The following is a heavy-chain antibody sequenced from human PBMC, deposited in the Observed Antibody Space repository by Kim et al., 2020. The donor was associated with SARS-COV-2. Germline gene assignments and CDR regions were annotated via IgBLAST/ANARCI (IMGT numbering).Heavy chain of an antibody. CDR3: ASARGDYDFWSGYYGKAYYYYYYGMDV. J-gene: IGHJ6*02. D-gene: IGHD3-3*01. Sequence: SETLSLTCTVSGGSISSYYWSWIRQPPGKGLEWIGYIYYSGSTNYNPSLKSRVTISVDTSKNQFSLKLSSVTAADTAVYYCASARGDYDFWSGYYGKAYYYYYYGMDVWGQGTTVTVSS. V-gene: IGHV4-59*08. CDR2: IYYSGST. CDR1: GGSISSYY.